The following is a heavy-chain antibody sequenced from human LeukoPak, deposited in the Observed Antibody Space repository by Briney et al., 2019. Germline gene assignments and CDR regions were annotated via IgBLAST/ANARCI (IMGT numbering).Heavy chain of an antibody. D-gene: IGHD3-3*01. Sequence: GASVKVSCKASGYTFTGYYMHWVRQAPGQGLEWMGRTNPNSGGTNYAQKFQGRVTMTRDTSISTAYMELSRLRSDDTAVYYCAREADYDFWSGYPDYWGQGTLVTVSS. CDR1: GYTFTGYY. J-gene: IGHJ4*02. CDR2: TNPNSGGT. V-gene: IGHV1-2*06. CDR3: AREADYDFWSGYPDY.